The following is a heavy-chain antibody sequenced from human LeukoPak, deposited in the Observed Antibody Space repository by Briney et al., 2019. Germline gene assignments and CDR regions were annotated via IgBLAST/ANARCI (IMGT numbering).Heavy chain of an antibody. J-gene: IGHJ4*02. CDR2: IYGGGNT. CDR1: GFTVSYNY. D-gene: IGHD1-20*01. Sequence: GGSLRLSCAASGFTVSYNYMTWVRQAPGKGLEWVSVIYGGGNTYYADSVKGRFTISRDNSKNTLYLQMNSLRAEDTAVYYCARAYNWNLDYWGQGTLVTVSS. CDR3: ARAYNWNLDY. V-gene: IGHV3-66*01.